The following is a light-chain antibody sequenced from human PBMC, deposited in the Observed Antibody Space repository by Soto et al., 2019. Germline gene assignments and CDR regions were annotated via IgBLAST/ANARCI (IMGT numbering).Light chain of an antibody. CDR1: QNIRGNE. V-gene: IGKV3-20*01. CDR2: RGS. Sequence: VLTQSPGTLSLSPGERTTLSCRASQNIRGNEIAWYQQKPGQPPRLLIYRGSSRAPGIPDRFSGRGSGTEFTLTISRLEPEYFAVYYCQDYGTSAPWTLGQGTRVEIK. J-gene: IGKJ1*01. CDR3: QDYGTSAPWT.